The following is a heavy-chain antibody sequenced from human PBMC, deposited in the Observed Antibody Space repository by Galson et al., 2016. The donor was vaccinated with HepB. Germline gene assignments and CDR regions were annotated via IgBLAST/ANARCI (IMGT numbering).Heavy chain of an antibody. CDR1: GFTSAFTLTNYA. CDR2: ISYNGNNQ. V-gene: IGHV3-30-3*01. CDR3: ARGDYYGSGNYSNWSDP. D-gene: IGHD3-10*01. Sequence: SLRLSCAASGFTSAFTLTNYAMHWVRQAPGKGLEWVAVISYNGNNQYYADSVKGRFTISRDISTNILYLQMNSLRPEDTAVYYCARGDYYGSGNYSNWSDPWGQGTLVTVSS. J-gene: IGHJ5*02.